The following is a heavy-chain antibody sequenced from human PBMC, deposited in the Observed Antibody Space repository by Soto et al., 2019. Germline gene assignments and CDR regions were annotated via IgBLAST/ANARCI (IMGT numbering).Heavy chain of an antibody. CDR1: CYTSTSSY. V-gene: IGHV1-46*03. D-gene: IGHD6-19*01. CDR3: TKGSQWLVSY. CDR2: INPSGGST. Sequence: VTVSRTATCYTSTSSYRHWVRQAPGQGLEWMGIINPSGGSTKYAQKFQGRVTMTTDTSTSTVYMELSNLRSEDTAVYYCTKGSQWLVSYWGQGTQVTVSS. J-gene: IGHJ4*02.